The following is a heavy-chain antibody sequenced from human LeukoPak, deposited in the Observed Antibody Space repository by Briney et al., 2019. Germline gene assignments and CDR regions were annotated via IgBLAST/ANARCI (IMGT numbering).Heavy chain of an antibody. V-gene: IGHV1-2*02. CDR2: ISSDSGGT. D-gene: IGHD2-15*01. J-gene: IGHJ4*02. CDR3: ARAYCSGGNCYSKSNFDS. Sequence: ASVKVSCKASGYTFTAYYMHWVRQAPGQGLEWMGWISSDSGGTNYAQKFQGRVTMTRATSITTAYMELSRLRSDDTAVYYCARAYCSGGNCYSKSNFDSWGQGTLVTVSS. CDR1: GYTFTAYY.